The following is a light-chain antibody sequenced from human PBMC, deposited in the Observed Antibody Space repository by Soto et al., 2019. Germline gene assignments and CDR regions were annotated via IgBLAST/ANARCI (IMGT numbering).Light chain of an antibody. CDR2: DVS. Sequence: QSALTQPASVSGSPGQSITISCTGTSSDVGGYNYVSWYQQHPGKAPKLMIYDVSNRPSGVSNRFSGSKAGNTASRTISGFQAEDEADYHCSSYTSSSTYVVFGGGTKVTV. CDR1: SSDVGGYNY. V-gene: IGLV2-14*01. J-gene: IGLJ2*01. CDR3: SSYTSSSTYVV.